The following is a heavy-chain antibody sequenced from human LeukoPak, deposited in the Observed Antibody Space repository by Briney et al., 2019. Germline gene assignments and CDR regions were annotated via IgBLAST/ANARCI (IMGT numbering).Heavy chain of an antibody. Sequence: GGSLRLSCVASGFTFSNYWMSWVRQAPGKGLEWVANIKQDGSEKYYVDSVKGRFTISRDNAKKSLYLQMNSPRAEDTAVYYCATHELKDAFDIWGQGTMVTVSS. J-gene: IGHJ3*02. D-gene: IGHD3-10*01. V-gene: IGHV3-7*01. CDR3: ATHELKDAFDI. CDR2: IKQDGSEK. CDR1: GFTFSNYW.